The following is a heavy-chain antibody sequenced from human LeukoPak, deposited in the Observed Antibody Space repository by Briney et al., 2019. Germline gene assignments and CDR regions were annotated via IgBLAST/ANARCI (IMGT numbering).Heavy chain of an antibody. J-gene: IGHJ3*02. Sequence: GGSLRPSCAASGFTFSSYSMNWVRQAPGKGLEWVSSISSSSSYIYYADSVKGRFTISRDNAKNSLYLQMNSLRAEDTAVYYCARAGWELPGAFDIWGQGTMVTVSS. CDR1: GFTFSSYS. CDR3: ARAGWELPGAFDI. CDR2: ISSSSSYI. V-gene: IGHV3-21*01. D-gene: IGHD1-26*01.